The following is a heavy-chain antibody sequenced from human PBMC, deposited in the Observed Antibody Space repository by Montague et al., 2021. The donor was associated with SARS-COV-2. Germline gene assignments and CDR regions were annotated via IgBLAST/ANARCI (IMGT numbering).Heavy chain of an antibody. D-gene: IGHD2-2*02. V-gene: IGHV4-34*01. CDR2: INDSGST. J-gene: IGHJ4*01. CDR3: ARQYCGDTNCYRREYYFDQ. CDR1: GGSFGGYY. Sequence: SDTLSLTCAVYGGSFGGYYWSWIRRPPGKGLEWIGEINDSGSTKYNPPLRSRFIMSVDRSKNQVSLKVNAVTAADTAVYFCARQYCGDTNCYRREYYFDQWGHGTLVTVSS.